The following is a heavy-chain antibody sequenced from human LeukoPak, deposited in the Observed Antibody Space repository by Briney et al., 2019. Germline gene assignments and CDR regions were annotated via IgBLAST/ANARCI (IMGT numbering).Heavy chain of an antibody. CDR3: ARDLWDKYSGSYGYLGY. V-gene: IGHV3-48*03. CDR1: GFTFSSYE. J-gene: IGHJ4*02. D-gene: IGHD1-26*01. CDR2: ISSSGSTI. Sequence: PGGSLRLSCTASGFTFSSYEMNWVRQAPGKGLEWVSYISSSGSTIYYTDSVKGRFTISRDNAKNSLYLQMNSLRAEDTAVYYCARDLWDKYSGSYGYLGYWGQGTLVTVSS.